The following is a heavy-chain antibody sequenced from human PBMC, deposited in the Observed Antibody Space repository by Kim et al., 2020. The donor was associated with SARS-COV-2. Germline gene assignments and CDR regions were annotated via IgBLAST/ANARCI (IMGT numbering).Heavy chain of an antibody. CDR1: GFTFSSYW. J-gene: IGHJ4*02. CDR2: IKQDGSEK. V-gene: IGHV3-7*03. Sequence: GGSLRLSCAASGFTFSSYWMSWVRQAPGKGLEWVANIKQDGSEKYYVDSVKGRFTISRDNAKNSLYLQMNSLRAEDTAVYYCAILNSGRPSTTTDYWGQGTLVTVSS. CDR3: AILNSGRPSTTTDY. D-gene: IGHD6-19*01.